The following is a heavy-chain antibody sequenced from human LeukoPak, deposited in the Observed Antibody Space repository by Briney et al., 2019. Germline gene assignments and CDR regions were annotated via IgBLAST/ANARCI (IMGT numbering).Heavy chain of an antibody. Sequence: SETLSLTCTVSGGSINSYYWSWIRQPPGKGLECIGYIYYSGSTNHNPSLKSRVTMSVDTSKNHFSLKLSSVTAADTAVYYCARGGVSYYDGFDPWGQGTLVTVSS. CDR2: IYYSGST. CDR1: GGSINSYY. D-gene: IGHD3-22*01. V-gene: IGHV4-59*01. J-gene: IGHJ5*02. CDR3: ARGGVSYYDGFDP.